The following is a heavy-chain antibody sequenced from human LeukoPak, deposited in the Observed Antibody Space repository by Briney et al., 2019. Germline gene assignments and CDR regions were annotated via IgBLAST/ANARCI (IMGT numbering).Heavy chain of an antibody. V-gene: IGHV4-34*01. CDR2: INHSGST. D-gene: IGHD3-10*01. CDR3: ARGHXXXSGSH. CDR1: GGSFSGYY. Sequence: SETLSLTCAVYGGSFSGYYWSWIRQPPGKGLEWIGEINHSGSTNYNPSLKSRVTISVDTSKNQFSLKLSSVTAADTAVYYCARGHXXXSGSHWGQGTLVTVSS. J-gene: IGHJ4*02.